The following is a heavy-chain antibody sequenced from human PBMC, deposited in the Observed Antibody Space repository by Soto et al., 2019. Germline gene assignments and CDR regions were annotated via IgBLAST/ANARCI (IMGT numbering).Heavy chain of an antibody. J-gene: IGHJ5*02. CDR2: INSGDSR. D-gene: IGHD4-17*01. CDR3: AKRHDFGPLDP. CDR1: GFTFSSYA. V-gene: IGHV3-23*01. Sequence: EVQLLESGGGLVQPGGSLRLSCAASGFTFSSYAMSWVRQAPGKGLEWVSSINSGDSRNYADSVKGRFTISRDNSKNTLYLQMNSLRAEDTAVYYCAKRHDFGPLDPWGQGTLVTVSS.